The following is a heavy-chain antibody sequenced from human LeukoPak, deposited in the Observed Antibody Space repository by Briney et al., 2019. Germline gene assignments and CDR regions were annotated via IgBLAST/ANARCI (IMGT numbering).Heavy chain of an antibody. CDR1: GSTFSSYG. CDR2: IKQDGSEK. CDR3: ASLRFGRFDY. Sequence: PGGSLRFSFQAPGSTFSSYGMTWVRQAQGKGLEWVANIKQDGSEKYYVDSVKGRFTISRDNAKNSLYLQMNSLRAEDTAVYYCASLRFGRFDYWGQGTLVTVSS. J-gene: IGHJ4*02. D-gene: IGHD3-10*01. V-gene: IGHV3-7*01.